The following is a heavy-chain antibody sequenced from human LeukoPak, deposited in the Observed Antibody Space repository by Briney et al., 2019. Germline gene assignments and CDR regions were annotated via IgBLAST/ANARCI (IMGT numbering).Heavy chain of an antibody. CDR1: GGSISSYY. J-gene: IGHJ4*02. CDR3: ARVAIGVDY. Sequence: SETLSLTCTVFGGSISSYYWSWIRQPPGKGLEWIGYIYYSGSTNYNPSLKSRVTISVDTSKNQFSLKLSSVTAADTAVYYCARVAIGVDYWGRGTLVTVSS. D-gene: IGHD3-22*01. V-gene: IGHV4-59*01. CDR2: IYYSGST.